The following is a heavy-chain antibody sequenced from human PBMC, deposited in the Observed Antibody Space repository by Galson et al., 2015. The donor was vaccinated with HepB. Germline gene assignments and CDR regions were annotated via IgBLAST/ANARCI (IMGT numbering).Heavy chain of an antibody. CDR1: GFTFSSYS. CDR3: ARDQRLAAAGTSRSFDF. V-gene: IGHV3-48*01. CDR2: ISSSTSTI. D-gene: IGHD6-13*01. J-gene: IGHJ4*02. Sequence: SLRLSCAASGFTFSSYSMNWVRQAPGKGLEWVSYISSSTSTIYYADSVKGRFTISRDNAKNSLYLQMNSLRAEDTAMYYCARDQRLAAAGTSRSFDFWGQGTLVTVSS.